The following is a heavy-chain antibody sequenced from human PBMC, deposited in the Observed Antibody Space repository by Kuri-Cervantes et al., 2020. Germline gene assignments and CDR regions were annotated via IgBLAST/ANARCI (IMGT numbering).Heavy chain of an antibody. CDR1: GITFTSYA. Sequence: GESLKISCAASGITFTSYAMTWVRQAPGKGLEWVSAISGSGSNTYYADSVKGRLTISRDKSKNTLYLQMNSLRAEDTAVYYCARLWGRLGWWVTRTFDYWGQGTLVTVSS. J-gene: IGHJ4*02. V-gene: IGHV3-23*01. CDR3: ARLWGRLGWWVTRTFDY. D-gene: IGHD2-15*01. CDR2: ISGSGSNT.